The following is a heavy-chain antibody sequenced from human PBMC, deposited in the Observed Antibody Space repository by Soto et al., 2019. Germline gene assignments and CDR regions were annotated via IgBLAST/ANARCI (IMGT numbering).Heavy chain of an antibody. J-gene: IGHJ6*02. Sequence: QGLEWMGWISAYNGNTNYAQKLQGRVTMTTDTSTSTAYMELRSLRSDDTAVYYCARDPLPMDVWGQGTTVTVSS. CDR3: ARDPLPMDV. CDR2: ISAYNGNT. V-gene: IGHV1-18*01.